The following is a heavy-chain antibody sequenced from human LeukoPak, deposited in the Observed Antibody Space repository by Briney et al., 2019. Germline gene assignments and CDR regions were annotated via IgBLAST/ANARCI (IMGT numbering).Heavy chain of an antibody. CDR2: ITSSSSTI. CDR1: GFTFNSYS. D-gene: IGHD1-26*01. V-gene: IGHV3-48*04. J-gene: IGHJ4*02. CDR3: ARDGNFDY. Sequence: PGGSLRLSCAASGFTFNSYSMNWVRQAPGKGLEWVSYITSSSSTIYYADSVKGRFTISRDNAKNSLYLQMNSLRAEDTAVYYCARDGNFDYWGQGTLVTVSS.